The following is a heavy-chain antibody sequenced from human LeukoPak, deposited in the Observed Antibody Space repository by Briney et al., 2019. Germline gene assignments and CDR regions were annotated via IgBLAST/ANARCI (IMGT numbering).Heavy chain of an antibody. CDR2: IRYDGSNK. Sequence: GGSLRLSCAASGFTFSSYGMHWVRQAPGRGLEWVAFIRYDGSNKYYVDSVKGRFTISRDNSKNTLYLQMNSLRAEDTAVYYCAKSDCTNGVCTDFDYWGQGTLVTVSS. CDR3: AKSDCTNGVCTDFDY. J-gene: IGHJ4*02. CDR1: GFTFSSYG. V-gene: IGHV3-30*02. D-gene: IGHD2-8*01.